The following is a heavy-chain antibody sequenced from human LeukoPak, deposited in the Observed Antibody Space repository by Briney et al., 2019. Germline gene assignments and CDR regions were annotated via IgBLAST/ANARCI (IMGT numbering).Heavy chain of an antibody. CDR3: AKDSGHYYGSGSYYYFDY. V-gene: IGHV3-9*01. D-gene: IGHD3-10*01. Sequence: GGSLRLSCAASGFTFDDYAMHWVRQAPGKGLEWVSGISWNSGSIGYADSVKGRFTISRDNAKNSLYLQMNSLRAEDTALYYCAKDSGHYYGSGSYYYFDYWGQGTLVTVSS. CDR1: GFTFDDYA. J-gene: IGHJ4*02. CDR2: ISWNSGSI.